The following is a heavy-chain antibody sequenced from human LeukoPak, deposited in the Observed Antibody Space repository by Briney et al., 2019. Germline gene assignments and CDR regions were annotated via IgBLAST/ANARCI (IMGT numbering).Heavy chain of an antibody. V-gene: IGHV4-39*01. Sequence: SETLSLTCAVSGAFIDTTSYYCAWLRQPPGKGLEWIGSIYYSGDTHYSPSLKSRLTISADTSKNQFSLKLSSVTAADTAVYYCAVDYGDYPDYWGQGTLVTVSS. CDR1: GAFIDTTSYY. CDR2: IYYSGDT. J-gene: IGHJ4*02. CDR3: AVDYGDYPDY. D-gene: IGHD4-17*01.